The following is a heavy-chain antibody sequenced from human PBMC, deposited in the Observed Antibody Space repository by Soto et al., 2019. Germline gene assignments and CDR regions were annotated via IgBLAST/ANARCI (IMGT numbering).Heavy chain of an antibody. CDR1: GYTFSNFD. CDR2: MNPDSGDT. Sequence: QEQLVQSGAEVRKPGASVKVSCKASGYTFSNFDIHWVRQATGQGLEWVGWMNPDSGDTDYSPRFQGRVSMTRDISIRTAYMDMSSVGSEGTAVYYCAGDFGVRDTFDLLGQGTMVSVSS. D-gene: IGHD3-3*01. J-gene: IGHJ3*01. V-gene: IGHV1-8*02. CDR3: AGDFGVRDTFDL.